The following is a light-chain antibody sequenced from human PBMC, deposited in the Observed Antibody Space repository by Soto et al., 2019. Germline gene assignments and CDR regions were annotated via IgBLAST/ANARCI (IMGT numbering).Light chain of an antibody. J-gene: IGKJ3*01. V-gene: IGKV3-11*01. CDR3: QQRSNWPPEVT. Sequence: EIVLTQSPDTLSLSPGERATLSCRASQSVGSSLGWYQQKPGQAPRLLIYDASKRATGIPARFSGSGSGTDFTLTISSLEPEDLAVYYCQQRSNWPPEVTFGPGTKVDIK. CDR1: QSVGSS. CDR2: DAS.